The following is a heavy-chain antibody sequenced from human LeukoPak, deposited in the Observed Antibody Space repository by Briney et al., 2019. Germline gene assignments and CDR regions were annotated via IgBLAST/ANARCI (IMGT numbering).Heavy chain of an antibody. V-gene: IGHV3-30*18. CDR2: ISYDGSNK. J-gene: IGHJ4*02. CDR1: GFTFSSYG. D-gene: IGHD3-22*01. Sequence: PGRSLRLSCAASGFTFSSYGMHWVRQAPGKGLEWVAVISYDGSNKYYADSVKGRFTISRDNSKNTLYLQMNSLRAEDTAVYYCAKGDTMIVVVNVDYWGQGTLVTVSP. CDR3: AKGDTMIVVVNVDY.